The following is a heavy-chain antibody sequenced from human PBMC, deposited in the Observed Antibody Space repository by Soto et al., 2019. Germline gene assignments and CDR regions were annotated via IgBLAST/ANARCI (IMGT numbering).Heavy chain of an antibody. CDR3: ARVHGFLDY. CDR2: ISNSKGQT. CDR1: GYIFTSYG. D-gene: IGHD6-25*01. V-gene: IGHV1-18*01. J-gene: IGHJ4*02. Sequence: ASVNVSCKASGYIFTSYGFTWVRQAPGQGLELMEWISNSKGQTKYGQNFRGRVTMTTXXXXXXTXLELXXXXSDDTAVYYCARVHGFLDYWGQGALVTVSS.